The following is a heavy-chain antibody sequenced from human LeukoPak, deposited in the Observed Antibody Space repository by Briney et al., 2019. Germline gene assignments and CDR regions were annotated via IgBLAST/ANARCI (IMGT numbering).Heavy chain of an antibody. D-gene: IGHD6-13*01. CDR1: GFTFSSYA. J-gene: IGHJ4*02. CDR2: ISGSGGST. CDR3: AKDGDAFRGSSWSFFDF. V-gene: IGHV3-23*01. Sequence: GGSLRLSCAASGFTFSSYAMSWVRQAPGKGLEWVSGISGSGGSTHYADSVKGRFTISRDNSKNTLYLQMNSLRAEDTAVYYCAKDGDAFRGSSWSFFDFWGQGTLVTVSS.